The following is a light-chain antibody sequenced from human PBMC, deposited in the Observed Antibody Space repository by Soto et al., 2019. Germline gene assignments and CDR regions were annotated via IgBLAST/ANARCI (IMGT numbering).Light chain of an antibody. V-gene: IGKV1-9*01. CDR1: QGISSY. CDR3: QQLNNYPFT. J-gene: IGKJ3*01. Sequence: DIQLTQSPSFLSASVGDRVTITCRASQGISSYLAWYQQKPGKAPNLLIYAASTLQGGVPSRFSGSGSGTEFTLTISSLQPDDFATYYCQQLNNYPFTFGPGTKVDI. CDR2: AAS.